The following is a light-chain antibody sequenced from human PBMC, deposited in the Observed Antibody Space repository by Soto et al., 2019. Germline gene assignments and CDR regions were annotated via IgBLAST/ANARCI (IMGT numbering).Light chain of an antibody. CDR3: QHTTNLPQWT. CDR2: GAS. V-gene: IGKV3-15*01. CDR1: QSISSN. Sequence: EIVMTQSPATLSVSPGERATLSCRASQSISSNLAWYQQKPGQAPRLLIYGASTRATGIPARFSGSGSGTEFTLTISSLQSEDFAVYYCQHTTNLPQWTFGQGTKVEIK. J-gene: IGKJ1*01.